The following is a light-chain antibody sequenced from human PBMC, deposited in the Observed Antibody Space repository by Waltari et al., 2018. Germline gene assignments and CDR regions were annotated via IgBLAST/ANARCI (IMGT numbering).Light chain of an antibody. Sequence: DIVMTQSPLSLSVTPGEPASISCRSSQSLLHRNGYNYLDWYLQKPGQSPQLLVYLGSNRASGVPDRFSGSGSGTDFTLKISRVEADDVGVYYCQQYYSIPYTFGQGTKLEIK. J-gene: IGKJ2*01. CDR3: QQYYSIPYT. V-gene: IGKV2-28*01. CDR1: QSLLHRNGYNY. CDR2: LGS.